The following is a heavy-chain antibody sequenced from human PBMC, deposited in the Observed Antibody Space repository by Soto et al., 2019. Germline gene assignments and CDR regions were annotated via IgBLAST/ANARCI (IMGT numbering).Heavy chain of an antibody. V-gene: IGHV3-15*01. J-gene: IGHJ6*02. CDR3: TPLDPVFYYYYGMDV. CDR2: IKSKTDGGTT. CDR1: GFTFSNAW. D-gene: IGHD1-1*01. Sequence: VGSLRLSCAASGFTFSNAWMSWVRQAPGKGLEWVGRIKSKTDGGTTDYAAPVKGRFTISRDDSKNTLYLQMNSLKTEDTAVYYCTPLDPVFYYYYGMDVWGQGTTVTVSS.